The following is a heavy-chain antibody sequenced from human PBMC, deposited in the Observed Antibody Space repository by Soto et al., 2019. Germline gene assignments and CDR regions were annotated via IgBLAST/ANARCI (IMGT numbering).Heavy chain of an antibody. D-gene: IGHD3-3*01. Sequence: SETLSLTCTVSGGSISSGDYYWSWIRQPPGKGLEWIGYIYYSGSTYYNPSLKSRVTISVDTSKNQFSLKLSSVTAADTAVYYCARVRLGITIFGAVGGWYYYGMDVWGQGTTVTVSS. CDR3: ARVRLGITIFGAVGGWYYYGMDV. CDR2: IYYSGST. CDR1: GGSISSGDYY. J-gene: IGHJ6*02. V-gene: IGHV4-30-4*01.